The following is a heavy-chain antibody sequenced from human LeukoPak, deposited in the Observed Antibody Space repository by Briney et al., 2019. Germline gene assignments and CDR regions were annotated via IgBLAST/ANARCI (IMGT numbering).Heavy chain of an antibody. D-gene: IGHD5-18*01. V-gene: IGHV3-23*01. CDR2: ISSTGGTT. J-gene: IGHJ3*02. CDR3: ANILPSGYSYGFGAFDI. CDR1: GITFSSYG. Sequence: GGTLRLSCAASGITFSSYGMSWVRQAPGKGLEWVSSISSTGGTTYYADSVKGRFTISRDNSKNTLYLQMNSLRAEDTAVYYCANILPSGYSYGFGAFDIWGQGTMVTVSS.